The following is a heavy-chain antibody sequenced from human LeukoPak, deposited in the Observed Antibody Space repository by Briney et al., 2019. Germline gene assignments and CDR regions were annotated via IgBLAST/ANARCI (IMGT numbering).Heavy chain of an antibody. CDR2: IYYSGST. D-gene: IGHD3-3*01. J-gene: IGHJ5*02. CDR1: GGSISSHY. V-gene: IGHV4-59*11. Sequence: SETLSLTCTVSGGSISSHYWSWIRQPPGKGLEWIGYIYYSGSTNYNPSLKSRVTISVDTSKNRFSLKLSSVTAADTAVYYCARLGIFGVVIQTWGQGTLVTVSS. CDR3: ARLGIFGVVIQT.